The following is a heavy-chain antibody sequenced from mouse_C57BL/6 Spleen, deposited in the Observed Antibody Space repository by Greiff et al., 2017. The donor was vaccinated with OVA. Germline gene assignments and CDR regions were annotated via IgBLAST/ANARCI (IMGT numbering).Heavy chain of an antibody. Sequence: QVQLQQPGAELVKPGASVKLSCKASGYTFTSYWMQWVKQRPGQGLEWIGEIDPSDSYTNYNQKFKGKATLTVDTSSSTAYMQLSSLTSEDSAVYYCARSYYRLPWFAYWGQGTLVTVSA. V-gene: IGHV1-50*01. D-gene: IGHD2-14*01. CDR3: ARSYYRLPWFAY. CDR1: GYTFTSYW. CDR2: IDPSDSYT. J-gene: IGHJ3*01.